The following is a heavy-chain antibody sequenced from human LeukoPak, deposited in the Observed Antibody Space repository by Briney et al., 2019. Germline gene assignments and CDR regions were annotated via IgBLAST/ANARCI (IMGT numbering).Heavy chain of an antibody. CDR1: GFTFSSYA. V-gene: IGHV3-30*04. D-gene: IGHD1-1*01. CDR3: ARDRTGIFDY. Sequence: GRSLRLSCAASGFTFSSYAMHWVRQAPGKGLEWVAVISYDGSNKYYADSVKGRFTISRDNSKNTLYLQMNSLRAEDTAVYHCARDRTGIFDYWGQGTLVTVSS. J-gene: IGHJ4*02. CDR2: ISYDGSNK.